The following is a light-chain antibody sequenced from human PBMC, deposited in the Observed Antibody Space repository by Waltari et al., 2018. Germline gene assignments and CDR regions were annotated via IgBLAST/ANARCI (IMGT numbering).Light chain of an antibody. CDR1: QILNNNY. V-gene: IGKV3-20*01. Sequence: DTVLTQSPGTLSLSTGESVSLSCRASQILNNNYLAWYQQKPGQAPALLIHGASRRATGVPERFSGSGSGTDFTRIISRLEVEDSAVYYCQHYGSSPYTFGRGTKLEIK. CDR2: GAS. CDR3: QHYGSSPYT. J-gene: IGKJ2*01.